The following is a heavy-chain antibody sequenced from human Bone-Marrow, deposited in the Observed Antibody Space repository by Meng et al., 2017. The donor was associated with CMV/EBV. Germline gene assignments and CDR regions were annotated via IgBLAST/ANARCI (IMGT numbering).Heavy chain of an antibody. V-gene: IGHV3-30*04. CDR1: GFSFSSKA. CDR3: ARGLPYSSPNELGY. CDR2: ISYDGSNK. Sequence: ACGFSFSSKAMHWVRQAPGKGLEWVAGISYDGSNKDYADSVKGRFTISRDNSKNTLYLQMNSLRAEDTAVYYCARGLPYSSPNELGYWGQGTLVTVSS. J-gene: IGHJ4*02. D-gene: IGHD6-13*01.